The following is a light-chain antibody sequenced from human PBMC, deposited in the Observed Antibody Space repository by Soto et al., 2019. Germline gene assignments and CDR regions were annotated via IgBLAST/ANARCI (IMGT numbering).Light chain of an antibody. Sequence: QSALTQPASVSGSPGQSITISCTGTSSDIGSYNYVSWHQQHPGQAPRLMIYEVTHRASGVPDRFSASKSGNTASLTISGLQAGDEADYYCSSYRSSSTYVFGPGTKLTVL. J-gene: IGLJ1*01. CDR3: SSYRSSSTYV. CDR1: SSDIGSYNY. V-gene: IGLV2-14*01. CDR2: EVT.